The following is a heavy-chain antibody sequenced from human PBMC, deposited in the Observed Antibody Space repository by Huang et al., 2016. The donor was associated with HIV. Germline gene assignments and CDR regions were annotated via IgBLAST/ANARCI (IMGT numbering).Heavy chain of an antibody. CDR2: VTNDGRNE. J-gene: IGHJ4*02. CDR3: AREGLQFIDS. D-gene: IGHD4-4*01. CDR1: GFGFRSYT. V-gene: IGHV3-30*04. Sequence: QVQLVQSGGGVVQPGSSLRLSCAASGFGFRSYTMHGVRQAPGKGLEWLATVTNDGRNEYYADAVRGRFTISRDNSRNTVYLQMNSPTTDDTAVYFCAREGLQFIDSWGQGTLVIVSS.